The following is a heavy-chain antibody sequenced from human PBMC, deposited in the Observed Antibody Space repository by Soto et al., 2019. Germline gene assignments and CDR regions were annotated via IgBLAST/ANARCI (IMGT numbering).Heavy chain of an antibody. Sequence: ASVKVSCKVSGYTLTELSMHWVRQAPGKGLEWMGGFDPEDGETIYAQKFQGRVTMTEDTSTDTAYMELSSLRSEDTAVYYCATGYSGSGSYFTGDGMDVWGQGTTVTVSS. CDR1: GYTLTELS. V-gene: IGHV1-24*01. J-gene: IGHJ6*02. CDR2: FDPEDGET. D-gene: IGHD1-26*01. CDR3: ATGYSGSGSYFTGDGMDV.